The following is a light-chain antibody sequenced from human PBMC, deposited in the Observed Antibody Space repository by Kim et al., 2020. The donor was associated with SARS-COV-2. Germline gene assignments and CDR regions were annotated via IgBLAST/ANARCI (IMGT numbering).Light chain of an antibody. CDR1: QGIDRW. CDR3: QQYSTRPWT. J-gene: IGKJ1*01. V-gene: IGKV1-5*03. CDR2: EAS. Sequence: DIQMTQSPSTLSASVGDRVSITCRTSQGIDRWLAWYQLELGKAPKLLIYEASALQSGVPSRFSGSGSATEFTLTISGLQPDDFATYYCQQYSTRPWTFGQGTKVDIK.